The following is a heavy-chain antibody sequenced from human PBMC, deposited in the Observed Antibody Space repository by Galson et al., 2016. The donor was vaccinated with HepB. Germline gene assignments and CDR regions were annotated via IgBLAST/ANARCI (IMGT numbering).Heavy chain of an antibody. CDR1: GYDFPIYW. CDR2: IYPGDSTA. D-gene: IGHD3-10*01. Sequence: QSGAEVKKPGESLKISCQAFGYDFPIYWIAWVRQMPGKGLEWMGVIYPGDSTARYGPSFQGQVTMSVDKSINTAYLELTSLKASDTAMYFCAREEFFQFWGQGTLVTVSS. V-gene: IGHV5-51*01. J-gene: IGHJ1*01. CDR3: AREEFFQF.